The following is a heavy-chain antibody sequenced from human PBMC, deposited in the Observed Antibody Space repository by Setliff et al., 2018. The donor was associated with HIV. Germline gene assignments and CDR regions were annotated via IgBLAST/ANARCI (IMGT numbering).Heavy chain of an antibody. V-gene: IGHV4-39*01. J-gene: IGHJ5*02. CDR2: ASYSGST. CDR3: ARGKWQLRNWFDP. Sequence: PSETLSLTCNVSGGSISSFSYYWTWIRQSPGKGLEWIGSASYSGSTYYNPSLKSPVTISVDTSKNQFSLKLSSVTVADTAFYYCARGKWQLRNWFDPWGQGTLVTVSS. CDR1: GGSISSFSYY. D-gene: IGHD5-12*01.